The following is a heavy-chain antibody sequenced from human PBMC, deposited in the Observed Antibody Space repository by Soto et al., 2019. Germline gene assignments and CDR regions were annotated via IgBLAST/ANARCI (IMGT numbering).Heavy chain of an antibody. CDR2: INSDGSST. CDR1: GFTFSSYW. CDR3: ARDRKWSRGFGELVFDP. D-gene: IGHD3-10*01. Sequence: GGSLRLSCAASGFTFSSYWMHWVRQAPGKGLVWVSRINSDGSSTSYADSVKGRFTISRDNAKNTLYLQMNSLRAEDTAVYYCARDRKWSRGFGELVFDPWGQGTLVTVSS. V-gene: IGHV3-74*01. J-gene: IGHJ5*02.